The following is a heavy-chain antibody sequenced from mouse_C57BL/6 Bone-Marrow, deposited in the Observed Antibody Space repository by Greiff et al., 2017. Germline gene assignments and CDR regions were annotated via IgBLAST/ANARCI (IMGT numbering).Heavy chain of an antibody. CDR1: GYTFTDYY. J-gene: IGHJ2*01. Sequence: EVQGVESGPELVKPGASVKISCKASGYTFTDYYMNWVKQSHGKSLEWIGDINPNNGGTSYNQKFKGKATLTVDKSSSTAYMELRSLTSEDSAVYYCARSYSNHYFDYWGQGTTLTVSS. CDR3: ARSYSNHYFDY. CDR2: INPNNGGT. V-gene: IGHV1-26*01. D-gene: IGHD2-5*01.